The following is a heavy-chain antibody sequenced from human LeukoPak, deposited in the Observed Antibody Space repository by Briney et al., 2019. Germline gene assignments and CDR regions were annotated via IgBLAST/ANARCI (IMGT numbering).Heavy chain of an antibody. D-gene: IGHD3-22*01. Sequence: GGSLGLSWAASGLTFGTYGMHWVPRAPGKGLEGWAFIRYDGSNKYYADSVKGRFTISKDNSKNTLYLQMNSLRAEDTAVYYCANMYYYDSSGFDYWGQGTLVTVSS. CDR1: GLTFGTYG. CDR3: ANMYYYDSSGFDY. V-gene: IGHV3-30*02. J-gene: IGHJ4*02. CDR2: IRYDGSNK.